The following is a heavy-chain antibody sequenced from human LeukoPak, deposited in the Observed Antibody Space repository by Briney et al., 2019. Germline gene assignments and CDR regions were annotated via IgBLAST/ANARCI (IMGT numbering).Heavy chain of an antibody. J-gene: IGHJ4*02. D-gene: IGHD3/OR15-3a*01. Sequence: GDSLKISCKGSGYSFASYWIGWVRQMPGKGLEWMGITYPDDSGTRYSASFQGQVTTSADKSIRIAYLQWSSLKASDTAMYYCARFLGPSGGLDYWGQGTRVTVSS. CDR1: GYSFASYW. V-gene: IGHV5-51*01. CDR2: TYPDDSGT. CDR3: ARFLGPSGGLDY.